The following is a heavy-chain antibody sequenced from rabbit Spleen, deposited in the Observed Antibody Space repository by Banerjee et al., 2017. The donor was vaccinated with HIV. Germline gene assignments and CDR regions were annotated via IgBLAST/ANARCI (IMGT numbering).Heavy chain of an antibody. V-gene: IGHV1S45*01. Sequence: ELVESGGGLVQTGGSLKLSCKASRFDFSTYSMSWVRQAPGKGLEWISCIAGSSSGCTYSATWWKGRFPCSKTSSTTVTLQMSSLTVAYTATYFCARDTGICFSSYGMDHWGQGSLVTVS. CDR3: ARDTGICFSSYGMDH. D-gene: IGHD7-1*01. J-gene: IGHJ6*01. CDR1: RFDFSTYS. CDR2: IAGSSSGCT.